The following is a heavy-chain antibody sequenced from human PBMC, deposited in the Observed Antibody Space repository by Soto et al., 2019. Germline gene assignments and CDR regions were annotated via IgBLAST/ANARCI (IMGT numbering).Heavy chain of an antibody. D-gene: IGHD7-27*01. CDR2: IKQDGSQK. CDR1: GFTFSQFW. J-gene: IGHJ6*02. V-gene: IGHV3-7*01. CDR3: TSTGDWGVVYGMDV. Sequence: LRLSCVASGFTFSQFWVAWVRQIPGKGLEWVANIKQDGSQKSYVDSVRGRFTISRDNGKNSLYLQMNSLRAEDTAVYYCTSTGDWGVVYGMDVWGQGTSVTVSS.